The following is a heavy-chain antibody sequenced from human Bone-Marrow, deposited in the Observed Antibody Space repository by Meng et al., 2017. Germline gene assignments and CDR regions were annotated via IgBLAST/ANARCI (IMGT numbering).Heavy chain of an antibody. Sequence: VQRGRAGRVKHSEALSLELAAHGGSFSGDYWNRIRQPPGKGLEWIGEINHSARTNYHPSLKSRVTISVDTSKNQFSLKLSSVTAADTAVYYCARGLARYCTNGVCYKRRHYYDYWGQGTLVTVSS. V-gene: IGHV4-34*02. CDR1: GGSFSGDY. J-gene: IGHJ4*02. CDR3: ARGLARYCTNGVCYKRRHYYDY. CDR2: INHSART. D-gene: IGHD2-8*01.